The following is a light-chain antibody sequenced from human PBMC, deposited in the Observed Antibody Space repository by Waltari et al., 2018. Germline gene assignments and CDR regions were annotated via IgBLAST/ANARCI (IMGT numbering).Light chain of an antibody. CDR2: STT. V-gene: IGLV1-44*01. CDR3: GAWDDGVKEWV. Sequence: QSVLTQPPSASGTPGRRVTISCSGTISNIGIKTVNWYQQFPGSAPKLRIFSTTQRPSGVPDRFSASKSGTSASLAINGLQAADEADYYCGAWDDGVKEWVFGGGTKLTVL. J-gene: IGLJ3*02. CDR1: ISNIGIKT.